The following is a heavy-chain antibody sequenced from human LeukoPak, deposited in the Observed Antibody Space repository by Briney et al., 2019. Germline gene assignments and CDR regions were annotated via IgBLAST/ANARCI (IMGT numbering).Heavy chain of an antibody. CDR2: IYYSGST. J-gene: IGHJ3*02. V-gene: IGHV4-59*01. CDR3: ARGGPLVVPPFDERLGAFDI. D-gene: IGHD2-2*01. CDR1: GGSISSYY. Sequence: SETLSLTCTVSGGSISSYYWSWIRQPPGKGLEWIGYIYYSGSTNYNPSLKSRATISVDTSKNQFSLKLSSVTAADTAVYYCARGGPLVVPPFDERLGAFDIWGQGTMVTVSS.